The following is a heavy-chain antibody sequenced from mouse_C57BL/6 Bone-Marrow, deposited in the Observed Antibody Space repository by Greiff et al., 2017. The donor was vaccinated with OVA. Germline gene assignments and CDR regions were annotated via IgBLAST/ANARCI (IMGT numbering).Heavy chain of an antibody. V-gene: IGHV1-81*01. D-gene: IGHD2-2*01. CDR1: GYTFTSYG. J-gene: IGHJ1*03. CDR3: ARFGYGYHWYFDV. CDR2: IYPRSGNT. Sequence: QVQLQQSGAELARPGASVKLSCKASGYTFTSYGISWVKQRTGQGLEWIGEIYPRSGNTYYNEKFKGKATLTADKSSSTAYMELRSLTSEDSAVYFCARFGYGYHWYFDVWGTGTTVTVSS.